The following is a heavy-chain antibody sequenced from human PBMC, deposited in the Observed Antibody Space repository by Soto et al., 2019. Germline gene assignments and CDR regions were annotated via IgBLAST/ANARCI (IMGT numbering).Heavy chain of an antibody. Sequence: QITLKESGPTLVKPTQTLTLTCTCSGFSVKTSGVGVGWIRQPPGKTLEWLALIYWNDFKRYTPSLESRLTITQDTSKNQVVLTVTNVDPAETATYYWAHRRGYNGYEGPPLYEMDVWGQGTTVTVSS. CDR3: AHRRGYNGYEGPPLYEMDV. V-gene: IGHV2-5*01. J-gene: IGHJ6*02. CDR1: GFSVKTSGVG. CDR2: IYWNDFK. D-gene: IGHD5-12*01.